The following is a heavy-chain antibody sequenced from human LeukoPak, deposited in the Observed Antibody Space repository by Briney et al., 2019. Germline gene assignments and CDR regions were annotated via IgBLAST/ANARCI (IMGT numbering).Heavy chain of an antibody. CDR3: ARWVSYSNYYFDY. D-gene: IGHD4-11*01. J-gene: IGHJ4*02. CDR2: INPNSGGT. Sequence: GASVKVSCKASGYTFIGYYMHWVRQAPGQGLEWMGWINPNSGGTNYAQKFQGRVTMTRDTSISTAYMELSRLRSDDTAVYYCARWVSYSNYYFDYWGQGTLVTVSS. V-gene: IGHV1-2*02. CDR1: GYTFIGYY.